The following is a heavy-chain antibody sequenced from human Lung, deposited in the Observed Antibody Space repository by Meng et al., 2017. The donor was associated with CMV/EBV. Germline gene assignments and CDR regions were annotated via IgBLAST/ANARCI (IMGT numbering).Heavy chain of an antibody. CDR2: IYHSGST. CDR3: ARADKVRFDY. V-gene: IGHV4-4*02. CDR1: GGSMSSSNW. Sequence: QGQLQESGPGLEKPWGTLSLTCAVSGGSMSSSNWWSWVRQPPGKGVELSGKIYHSGSTNYNPSLKSRVSISVDKSKNQFSLKLSSVTAADTAVYYCARADKVRFDYWGQGTLVTVSS. J-gene: IGHJ4*02.